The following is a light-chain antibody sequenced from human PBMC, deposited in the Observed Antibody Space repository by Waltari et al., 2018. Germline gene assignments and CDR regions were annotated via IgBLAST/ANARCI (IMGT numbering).Light chain of an antibody. V-gene: IGLV2-11*01. J-gene: IGLJ2*01. Sequence: QSALTQPRSVSGSPGQSVTISCTGTSGDVGDYDYVSWYQQHPGKAPKLFLYDVSKRPSGVPDRVACSHSSNTSSLTISELHAEDEADYCCGSYVGSHTVVFGGGTKLTVL. CDR2: DVS. CDR1: SGDVGDYDY. CDR3: GSYVGSHTVV.